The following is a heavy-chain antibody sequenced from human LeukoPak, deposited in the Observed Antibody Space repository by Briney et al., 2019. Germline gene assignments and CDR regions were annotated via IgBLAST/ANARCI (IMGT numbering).Heavy chain of an antibody. CDR1: GGSISSSTYY. Sequence: SETLSLTCTVSGGSISSSTYYWGWIRRPPGKGLEWIGSIYYSGSTNYNPSLKSRVTMSVDTSKNQFSLKLDSVTAADTAVYYCARAPYYDFWSGYSDNYFDPWGQGTLVTVSS. CDR3: ARAPYYDFWSGYSDNYFDP. V-gene: IGHV4-39*07. CDR2: IYYSGST. J-gene: IGHJ5*02. D-gene: IGHD3-3*01.